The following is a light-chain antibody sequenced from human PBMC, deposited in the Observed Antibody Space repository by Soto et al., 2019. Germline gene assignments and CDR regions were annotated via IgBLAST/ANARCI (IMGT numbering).Light chain of an antibody. CDR3: QQRSNWPLT. V-gene: IGKV3-11*01. J-gene: IGKJ4*01. CDR1: QSVSSY. CDR2: DAS. Sequence: EIVLTQSPATLSLSPGERATLSCRASQSVSSYLAWYQHKPGQAPRLLIYDASNRATGIPARFNGSGSGTDFTLTISTLEPEDFAVYYCQQRSNWPLTFGGGTKVEIK.